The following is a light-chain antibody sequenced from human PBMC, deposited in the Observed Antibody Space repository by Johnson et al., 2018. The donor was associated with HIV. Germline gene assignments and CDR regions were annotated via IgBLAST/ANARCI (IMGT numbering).Light chain of an antibody. CDR3: GTWDTSLSAGGV. CDR1: SSNIGNNY. Sequence: QSVLTQPPSVSAAPGQKLTISCSGSSSNIGNNYVSWYQQLPGTAPKLLIYDNNERPSWIPDRFSGSKSGTSATLGITGLQTGDEADYYCGTWDTSLSAGGVFGTGTTVTFL. V-gene: IGLV1-51*01. CDR2: DNN. J-gene: IGLJ1*01.